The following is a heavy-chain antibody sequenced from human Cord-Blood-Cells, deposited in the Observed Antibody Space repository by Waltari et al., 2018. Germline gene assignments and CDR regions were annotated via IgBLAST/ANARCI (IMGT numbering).Heavy chain of an antibody. V-gene: IGHV6-1*01. CDR3: ARAGDGNWYFEH. CDR2: TYCRSKWYN. J-gene: IGHJ2*01. CDR1: RVSCSRNSDA. D-gene: IGHD1-1*01. Sequence: QVQQQQSGPGVVKPSQTLPRTYSNTRVSCSRNSDACYWMRQSPSRGLEWLGRTYCRSKWYNEYAASVKSRITINPDTSKNEFSLQLNSVTPEDTAVYYCARAGDGNWYFEHCGRGTLVTVS.